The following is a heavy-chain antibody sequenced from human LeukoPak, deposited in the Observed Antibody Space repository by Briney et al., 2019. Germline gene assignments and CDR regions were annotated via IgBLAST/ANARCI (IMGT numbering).Heavy chain of an antibody. Sequence: ASVKVSCKASGYTFTSYYMHWVRQAPGQGLEWMGWINPNSGGTNYAQKFQGRVTMTRDTSISTAYMELSRLRSDDTAVCYCASFDYYGSGSFDYWGQGTLVTVSS. CDR2: INPNSGGT. J-gene: IGHJ4*02. CDR3: ASFDYYGSGSFDY. V-gene: IGHV1-2*02. D-gene: IGHD3-10*01. CDR1: GYTFTSYY.